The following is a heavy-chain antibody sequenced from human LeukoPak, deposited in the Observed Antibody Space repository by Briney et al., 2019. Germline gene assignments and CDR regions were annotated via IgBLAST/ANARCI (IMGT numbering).Heavy chain of an antibody. D-gene: IGHD1-26*01. CDR1: GGSISSYY. Sequence: SETLSLTCTVSGGSISSYYWSWIRQPPGKGLEWIGYIYYSGSTDYNPSLKSRVTISVDTSKNQFSLKLSSVTAADTAVYYCASSGSYYGAYDYWGQGTLVTVSS. CDR2: IYYSGST. J-gene: IGHJ4*02. CDR3: ASSGSYYGAYDY. V-gene: IGHV4-59*01.